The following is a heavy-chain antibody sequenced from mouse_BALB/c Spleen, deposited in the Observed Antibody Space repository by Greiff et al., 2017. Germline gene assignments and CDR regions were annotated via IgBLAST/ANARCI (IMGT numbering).Heavy chain of an antibody. J-gene: IGHJ2*01. V-gene: IGHV1-12*01. D-gene: IGHD2-1*01. CDR2: IYPGNGDT. CDR3: ARLVYGNYFDY. Sequence: QVQLQQPGAELVKPGASVKMSCKASGYTFTSYNMHWVKQTPGQGLEWIGAIYPGNGDTSYNQKFKGKATLTADKSSSTAYMQLSSLTSEDSAVYYCARLVYGNYFDYWGQGTTLTVSS. CDR1: GYTFTSYN.